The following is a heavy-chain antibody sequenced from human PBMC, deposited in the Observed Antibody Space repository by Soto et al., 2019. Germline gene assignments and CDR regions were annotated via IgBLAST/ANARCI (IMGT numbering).Heavy chain of an antibody. D-gene: IGHD1-26*01. V-gene: IGHV3-9*01. CDR1: GFTFDDYA. CDR2: ISWNSGSI. CDR3: AKGEAADYYYYYMDV. Sequence: PGGSLRLSCAASGFTFDDYAMHWVRQAPGKGLEWVSGISWNSGSIGYADSVKGRFTISRDNAKNSLYLQMNSLRAEDTALYYCAKGEAADYYYYYMDVWAKRTTVTVSS. J-gene: IGHJ6*03.